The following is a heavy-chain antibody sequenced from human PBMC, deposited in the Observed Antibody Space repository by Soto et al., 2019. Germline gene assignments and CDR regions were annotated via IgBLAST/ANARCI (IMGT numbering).Heavy chain of an antibody. J-gene: IGHJ4*02. CDR3: TKRSGGFSEFDY. V-gene: IGHV3-23*01. CDR2: VDFSGTYT. CDR1: GFSFGNFA. D-gene: IGHD5-12*01. Sequence: PGGSLRLSCAASGFSFGNFAMNWVRQPPGKGLEWVSSVDFSGTYTFYAASVKGRFSISRDNSHNMAYLEMNGLRADDTAVYYCTKRSGGFSEFDYWGQGALVTVSS.